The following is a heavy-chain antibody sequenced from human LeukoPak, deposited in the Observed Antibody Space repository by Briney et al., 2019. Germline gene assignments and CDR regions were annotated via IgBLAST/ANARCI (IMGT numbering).Heavy chain of an antibody. V-gene: IGHV1-69*06. CDR3: ASSYGSGKQYYYYYYMDV. D-gene: IGHD3-10*01. CDR2: IIPIFGTA. Sequence: GASVKVSCKASGYTFTGYYMHWVRQAPGQGLEWMGGIIPIFGTANYAQKFQGRVTITADKSTSTAYMELSSLRSEDTAVYYCASSYGSGKQYYYYYYMDVWGKGTTVTVSS. CDR1: GYTFTGYY. J-gene: IGHJ6*03.